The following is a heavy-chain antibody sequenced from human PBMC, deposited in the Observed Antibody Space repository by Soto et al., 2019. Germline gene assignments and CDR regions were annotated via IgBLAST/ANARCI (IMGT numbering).Heavy chain of an antibody. D-gene: IGHD3-10*01. CDR1: GGSISSSSYY. V-gene: IGHV4-39*01. J-gene: IGHJ6*02. CDR3: ATYFGSGTYFPDHYYYGMDV. CDR2: IYYSGST. Sequence: SETLSLTCTVSGGSISSSSYYWGWIRQPPGKGLEWIGSIYYSGSTYYNPSLKSRVTISVDTSKNQFSLKLSSVTAEDTAVYYCATYFGSGTYFPDHYYYGMDVWGQGTTVTVSS.